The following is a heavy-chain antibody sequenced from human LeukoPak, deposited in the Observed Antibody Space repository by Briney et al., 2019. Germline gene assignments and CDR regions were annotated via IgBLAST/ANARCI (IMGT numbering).Heavy chain of an antibody. CDR2: ISSSSSYI. CDR1: GFTFSSYS. CDR3: ARDRVLRGVIEY. V-gene: IGHV3-21*01. D-gene: IGHD3-10*01. Sequence: PGGSLRLSCAASGFTFSSYSMNWVRQAPGKGLEWVSSISSSSSYIYYADSVEGRFTISRDNAKNSLYLQMNSLRAEDTAVYYCARDRVLRGVIEYWGQGTLVTVSS. J-gene: IGHJ4*02.